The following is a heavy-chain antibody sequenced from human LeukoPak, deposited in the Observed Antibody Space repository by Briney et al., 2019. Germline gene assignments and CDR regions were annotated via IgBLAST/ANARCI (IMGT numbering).Heavy chain of an antibody. J-gene: IGHJ4*02. CDR2: ISSSSSYI. CDR1: GFTFSSYS. Sequence: GGSLRLSCAASGFTFSSYSMNWVRQAPGKGLEWVSSISSSSSYIYYADSVKGRFTISRDNAKNSLYLQMNSLRAEGTAVYYCARERSGSYCIDYWGQGTLVTVSS. CDR3: ARERSGSYCIDY. V-gene: IGHV3-21*01. D-gene: IGHD1-26*01.